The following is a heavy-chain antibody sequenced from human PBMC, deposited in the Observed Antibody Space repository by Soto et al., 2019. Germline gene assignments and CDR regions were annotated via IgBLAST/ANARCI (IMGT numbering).Heavy chain of an antibody. J-gene: IGHJ4*02. CDR1: GGSISSGGYY. Sequence: KSSETLSLTCTVSGGSISSGGYYWSWRRQPTGKGLGWIGYIYYSGSTYYNPSLKSRVTISVDTSKNQFPLKLSSVTAAATAVYYCARASGYSYGFDYWGQGTLVTVSS. V-gene: IGHV4-30-4*01. CDR3: ARASGYSYGFDY. CDR2: IYYSGST. D-gene: IGHD5-18*01.